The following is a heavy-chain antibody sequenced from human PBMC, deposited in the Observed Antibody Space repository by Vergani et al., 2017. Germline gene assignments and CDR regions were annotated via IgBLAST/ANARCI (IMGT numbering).Heavy chain of an antibody. V-gene: IGHV3-33*01. J-gene: IGHJ2*01. Sequence: QVQLVESGGGVVQPGRSLRLSCAASGFTFSSYGMHWVRQAPGKGLEWVAVIWYDGSNKYYADSVKGRFTISRDNSKNTLYLQMNSLRAEDTAVYYCARDRGDLLRQNWYFDLWGRGTLVTVSS. D-gene: IGHD3-16*01. CDR1: GFTFSSYG. CDR3: ARDRGDLLRQNWYFDL. CDR2: IWYDGSNK.